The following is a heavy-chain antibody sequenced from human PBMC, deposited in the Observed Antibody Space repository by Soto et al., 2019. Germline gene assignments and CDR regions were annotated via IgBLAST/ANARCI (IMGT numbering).Heavy chain of an antibody. Sequence: PGGSLRLSCAASGFTFSSYGMHWVRQAPGKGLEWVSAISGSGGSTYYADSVKGRFTISRDNSKNTLYLQMNSLRAEDTAVYYCAKGHYSSTMGYWGHGTLVTVYS. V-gene: IGHV3-23*01. CDR1: GFTFSSYG. D-gene: IGHD2-2*01. CDR2: ISGSGGST. CDR3: AKGHYSSTMGY. J-gene: IGHJ4*01.